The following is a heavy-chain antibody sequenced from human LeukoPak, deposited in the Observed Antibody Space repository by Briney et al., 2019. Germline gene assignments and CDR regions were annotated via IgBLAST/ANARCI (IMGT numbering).Heavy chain of an antibody. Sequence: QPGRSLRLSCAASGFTFSSYAMHWVRQAPGKGLEWVSVIYSGGSTYYADSVKGRFTISRDNSKNTLYLQMNSLRAEDTAVYYCARDKEVVRGFDYYGMDVWGQGTTVTVSS. CDR2: IYSGGST. V-gene: IGHV3-66*01. CDR3: ARDKEVVRGFDYYGMDV. CDR1: GFTFSSYA. J-gene: IGHJ6*02. D-gene: IGHD3-22*01.